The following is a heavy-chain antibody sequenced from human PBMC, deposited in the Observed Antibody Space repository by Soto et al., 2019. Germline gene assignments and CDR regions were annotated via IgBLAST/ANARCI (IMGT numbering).Heavy chain of an antibody. Sequence: EVQLLESGGGLVQPGGSLRLSCAASGFTFNSYAMSWVRQAPGKGLEWVSGISDSGGNTYYADSMKGRFSISRDNSKNTLYVQMSSLRAEDTAVYYCARGSVAARPYHYDYWGQGTLVTVSS. V-gene: IGHV3-23*01. D-gene: IGHD6-6*01. CDR3: ARGSVAARPYHYDY. J-gene: IGHJ4*02. CDR2: ISDSGGNT. CDR1: GFTFNSYA.